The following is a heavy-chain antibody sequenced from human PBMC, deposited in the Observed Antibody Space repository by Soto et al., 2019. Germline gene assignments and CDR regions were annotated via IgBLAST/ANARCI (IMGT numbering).Heavy chain of an antibody. CDR2: IKQDGSEK. CDR3: ARGLYCSGGSCSFRYYYYYYMDV. Sequence: PGGSLRLSCAASGFTFSSYWMSWVRQAPGKGLEWVANIKQDGSEKYYVDSVKGRFTISRDNAKNSLYLQMNSLRAEDTAVYYCARGLYCSGGSCSFRYYYYYYMDVWGKGTTVTVS. CDR1: GFTFSSYW. J-gene: IGHJ6*03. D-gene: IGHD2-15*01. V-gene: IGHV3-7*01.